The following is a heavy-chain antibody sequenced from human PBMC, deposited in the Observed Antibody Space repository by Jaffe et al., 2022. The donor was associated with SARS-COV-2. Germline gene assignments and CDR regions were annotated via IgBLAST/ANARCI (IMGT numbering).Heavy chain of an antibody. D-gene: IGHD2-2*01. CDR3: ARDRCSKISCFFTS. J-gene: IGHJ4*02. Sequence: QVQLVQSGAEVKKPGASVKVSCKTSGYTFSSYGISWVRQAPGQGPEWMGWISVHNDQTNGQTKYAQNFQDRVTMTADISTSTVYMELRSLRSDDTATYYCARDRCSKISCFFTSWGQGTLVTVSS. CDR1: GYTFSSYG. V-gene: IGHV1-18*01. CDR2: ISVHNDQTNGQT.